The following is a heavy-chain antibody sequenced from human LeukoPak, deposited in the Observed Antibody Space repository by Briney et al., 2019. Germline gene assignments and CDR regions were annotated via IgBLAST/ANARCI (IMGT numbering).Heavy chain of an antibody. CDR3: AKNNWNDWSDAFDI. Sequence: GGSLRLSCAASGFTFSSYGMHWVRQAPGKGPEWVAVIWYDGSNKYYADSVKGRFTISRDNSKNTLYLQMNSLRAEDTAVYYCAKNNWNDWSDAFDIWGQGTMVTVSS. J-gene: IGHJ3*02. CDR2: IWYDGSNK. D-gene: IGHD1-20*01. V-gene: IGHV3-33*06. CDR1: GFTFSSYG.